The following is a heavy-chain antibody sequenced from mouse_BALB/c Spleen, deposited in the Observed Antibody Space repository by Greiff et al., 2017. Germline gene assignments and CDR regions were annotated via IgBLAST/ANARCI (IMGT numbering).Heavy chain of an antibody. D-gene: IGHD6-2*01. CDR1: GFNFRSFG. V-gene: IGHV5-17*02. CDR3: ARSFSRGDDAMDY. J-gene: IGHJ4*01. Sequence: EVKLMESGGGLVQPGGSRKLSCAASGFNFRSFGMHWVRQAPEKGLEWVAYISSGSSTIYYADTVKGRFTISRDNPKNTLFLQMTSLRSEDTAMYYCARSFSRGDDAMDYWGQGTSGTVSS. CDR2: ISSGSSTI.